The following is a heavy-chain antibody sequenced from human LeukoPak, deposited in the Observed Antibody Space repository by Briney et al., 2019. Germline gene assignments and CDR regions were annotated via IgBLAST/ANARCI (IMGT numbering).Heavy chain of an antibody. CDR1: GGTFSSYA. V-gene: IGHV1-69*13. Sequence: ASVTVSCKASGGTFSSYAISWVRQAPGQGPEWMGGIIPIFGTANYARKFQGRVTITADESTSTAYMELSSLRSEDTAVYYCARGRSGSYYGNYWGQGTLVTVSS. CDR2: IIPIFGTA. J-gene: IGHJ4*02. CDR3: ARGRSGSYYGNY. D-gene: IGHD1-26*01.